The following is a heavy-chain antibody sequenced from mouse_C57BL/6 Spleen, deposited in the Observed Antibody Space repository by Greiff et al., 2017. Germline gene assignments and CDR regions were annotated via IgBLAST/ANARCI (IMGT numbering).Heavy chain of an antibody. CDR3: ARRIYDGYRYFDY. V-gene: IGHV1-19*01. CDR1: GYTFTDYY. J-gene: IGHJ2*01. CDR2: INPYNGGT. D-gene: IGHD2-3*01. Sequence: VQLQQSGPVLVKPGASVKMSCKASGYTFTDYYMNWVKQSHGKSLEWIGVINPYNGGTSYNQKFKGKATLTVDKSSSTAYMELNSLTSEDSAVYYCARRIYDGYRYFDYWGQGTTLTVSS.